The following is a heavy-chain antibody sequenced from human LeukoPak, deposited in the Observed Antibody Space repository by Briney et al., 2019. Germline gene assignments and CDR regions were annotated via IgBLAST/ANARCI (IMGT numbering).Heavy chain of an antibody. D-gene: IGHD5-18*01. J-gene: IGHJ4*02. CDR3: ARNHLGYSY. CDR1: GHTFTNHE. Sequence: ASVKVSCKASGHTFTNHEIHWVRQATGQGPERMGWVNPNSGNTGYAQKFQGRVTMTREISISTVYMELSGLRFEDTAVYYCARNHLGYSYWGQGTLVTVSS. V-gene: IGHV1-8*01. CDR2: VNPNSGNT.